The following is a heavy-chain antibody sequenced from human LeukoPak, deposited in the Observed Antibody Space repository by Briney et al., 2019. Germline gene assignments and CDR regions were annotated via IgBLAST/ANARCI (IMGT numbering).Heavy chain of an antibody. J-gene: IGHJ5*02. CDR2: INPNSGGT. CDR1: GYTFTGYY. V-gene: IGHV1-2*02. Sequence: ASVKVSCKASGYTFTGYYMHWVRQAPRQRLEWMGGINPNSGGTNYAQKFQGRVTMTRDTSISTAYMELSRLRSDDTAVYYCARDRVYYGSEATSWFDPWGQGTLVTVSS. CDR3: ARDRVYYGSEATSWFDP. D-gene: IGHD3-10*01.